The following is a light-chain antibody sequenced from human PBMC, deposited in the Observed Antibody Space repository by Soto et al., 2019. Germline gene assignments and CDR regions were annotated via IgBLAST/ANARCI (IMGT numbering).Light chain of an antibody. CDR3: SSYTVATTVV. V-gene: IGLV2-14*01. J-gene: IGLJ2*01. CDR1: SDDVGGYNY. CDR2: QVS. Sequence: QSALTQPASVSGSPGQPISISCTGSSDDVGGYNYVSWYQQRPGKAPKLLIYQVSTRPSGVSDRFSGSKSDNTASLTISGLQPEDGGDYYCSSYTVATTVVFGGGTKLTVL.